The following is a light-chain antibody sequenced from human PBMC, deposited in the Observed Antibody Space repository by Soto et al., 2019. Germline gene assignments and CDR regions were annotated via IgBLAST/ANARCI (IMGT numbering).Light chain of an antibody. CDR1: QSVGSS. Sequence: VLTQSPATLSVSPGERVTLSCRTSQSVGSSLAWYQQVPGQAPRLLIYGASSRETGISDRFSGGGSGTDFVLPISDLQSEDFAVYSCQQYNACPPTFGQGTKV. CDR3: QQYNACPPT. CDR2: GAS. V-gene: IGKV3-15*01. J-gene: IGKJ1*01.